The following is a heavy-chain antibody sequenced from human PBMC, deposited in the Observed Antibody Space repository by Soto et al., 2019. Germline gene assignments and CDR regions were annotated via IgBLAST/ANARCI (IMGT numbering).Heavy chain of an antibody. Sequence: GGFLRLSCAASGFTFSSHAMSWVRQAPGKGLEWVSSISGSDGSTFYADSVKGRFTISRDDSKDSLFLQMSSLRAEDTAIYYCEKFDSRGYARAPFDYWGHGTLVTVSS. V-gene: IGHV3-23*01. CDR3: EKFDSRGYARAPFDY. J-gene: IGHJ4*01. D-gene: IGHD3-16*01. CDR2: ISGSDGST. CDR1: GFTFSSHA.